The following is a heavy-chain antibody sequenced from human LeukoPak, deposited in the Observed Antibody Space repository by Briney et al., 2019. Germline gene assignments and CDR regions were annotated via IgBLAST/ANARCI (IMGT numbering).Heavy chain of an antibody. D-gene: IGHD6-19*01. J-gene: IGHJ4*02. CDR1: EFTVSSNY. CDR3: ARGRKHSSGWYYFDY. V-gene: IGHV3-53*01. CDR2: IYSGGST. Sequence: TGGSLRLSCAASEFTVSSNYMSWVRQAPGKGLEWVSVIYSGGSTYYADSVKGRFTISRDNSKNTLYLQMNSLRAEDTAVYYCARGRKHSSGWYYFDYWGQGTLVTVSS.